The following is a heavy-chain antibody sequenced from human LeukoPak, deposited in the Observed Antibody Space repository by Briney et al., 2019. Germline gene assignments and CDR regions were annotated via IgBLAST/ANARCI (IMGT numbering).Heavy chain of an antibody. J-gene: IGHJ3*02. CDR1: GYTFTSYD. V-gene: IGHV1-8*01. D-gene: IGHD5-12*01. CDR2: MNPNSGNT. Sequence: ASVKVSCKASGYTFTSYDINWVRQATGQGLEWMGWMNPNSGNTGYAQKFQGRVTMTRNTSISTAYMELSSLRSEDAAVYYCARLNSGYDPVPHSDIWGQGTMVTVSS. CDR3: ARLNSGYDPVPHSDI.